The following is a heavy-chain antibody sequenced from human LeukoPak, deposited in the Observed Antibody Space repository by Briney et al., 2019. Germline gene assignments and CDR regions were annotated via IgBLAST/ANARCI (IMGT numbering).Heavy chain of an antibody. D-gene: IGHD2-8*01. J-gene: IGHJ4*02. CDR3: ARDYVDDIPMIKDY. V-gene: IGHV1-46*01. CDR1: GYTFTSYH. CDR2: INLSGGST. Sequence: GASVKVSCKASGYTFTSYHMHWVRQAPGQGLEWMGKINLSGGSTTYAQKFQGRVTMARHTSTSTVYMELSSLRSEDTAVYYCARDYVDDIPMIKDYWGQGTLVTVSS.